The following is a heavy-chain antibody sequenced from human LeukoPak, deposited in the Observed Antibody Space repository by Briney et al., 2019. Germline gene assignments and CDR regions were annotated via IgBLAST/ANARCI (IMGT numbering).Heavy chain of an antibody. J-gene: IGHJ4*02. V-gene: IGHV1-18*01. CDR1: GYTFTSYG. CDR2: ISAYNGNT. D-gene: IGHD3-3*01. Sequence: ASVKVSFKASGYTFTSYGISWVRQAPGQGLEWMGWISAYNGNTNYAQKLQGRVTMTTDTSTSTAYMELRSLRSDDTAVYYCARAPRKYYDFWSGYSYFDYWGQGTMVTVSS. CDR3: ARAPRKYYDFWSGYSYFDY.